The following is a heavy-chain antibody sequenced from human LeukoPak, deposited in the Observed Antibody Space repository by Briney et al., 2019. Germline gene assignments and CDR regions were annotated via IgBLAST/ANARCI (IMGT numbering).Heavy chain of an antibody. J-gene: IGHJ4*02. V-gene: IGHV1-69*10. CDR1: GGTFSSYT. CDR3: ARALYYDTSGYYLHYFDY. D-gene: IGHD3-22*01. CDR2: IIPILGIP. Sequence: SVRVSCKASGGTFSSYTISWVRQAPGQGLEWMGGIIPILGIPIYAQRFQGRVTITADESTSIAYMELSSLRSEDTAVYYCARALYYDTSGYYLHYFDYWGQGTLVTVSS.